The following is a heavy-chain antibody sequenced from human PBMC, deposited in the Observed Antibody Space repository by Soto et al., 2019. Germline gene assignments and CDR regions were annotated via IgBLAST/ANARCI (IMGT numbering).Heavy chain of an antibody. V-gene: IGHV5-51*01. CDR1: GFSFTTNW. CDR3: ARQELQGWETKLDY. D-gene: IGHD2-15*01. CDR2: IYPGDSDT. Sequence: GESLKISCTASGFSFTTNWIAWVRQMPGKGPEWMGIIYPGDSDTRYSPSFEGQVTISADKSISITYLQWRSLKASDTAMYYCARQELQGWETKLDYWGQGTPVTVSS. J-gene: IGHJ4*02.